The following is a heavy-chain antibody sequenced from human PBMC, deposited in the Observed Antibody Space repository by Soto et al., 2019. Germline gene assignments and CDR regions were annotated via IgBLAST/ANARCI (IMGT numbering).Heavy chain of an antibody. V-gene: IGHV4-30-4*01. Sequence: SETLSLTCTFSVVSISSGDYYCSWIRQPPWKGLEWIGYIYYSGSTYYNPSLKSRVTISVDTYKNQFSLKLSSVTAADTAVYYCARARASGYDYHEWFEPLGQGTLVNVSS. CDR2: IYYSGST. CDR1: VVSISSGDYY. J-gene: IGHJ5*02. CDR3: ARARASGYDYHEWFEP. D-gene: IGHD5-12*01.